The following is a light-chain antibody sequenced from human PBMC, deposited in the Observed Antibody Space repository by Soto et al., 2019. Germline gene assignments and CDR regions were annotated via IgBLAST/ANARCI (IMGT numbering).Light chain of an antibody. CDR2: DVS. CDR3: SSYTSSSTWV. Sequence: QAASVSGSPGQSITISCTGTSSDVGGYNYVSWYQQHPGKAPKLMIYDVSNRPSGVSNRFSGSKSGNTASLTISGLQAEDEADYYCSSYTSSSTWVFGGGTKLTVL. J-gene: IGLJ3*02. V-gene: IGLV2-14*01. CDR1: SSDVGGYNY.